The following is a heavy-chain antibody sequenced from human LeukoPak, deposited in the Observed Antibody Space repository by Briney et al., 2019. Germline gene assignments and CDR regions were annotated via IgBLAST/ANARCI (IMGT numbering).Heavy chain of an antibody. CDR2: ISGSGGST. V-gene: IGHV3-23*01. D-gene: IGHD6-19*01. Sequence: GGSLRLSCAASGFTFSSYAMSWVRQAPGKGLEWVSAISGSGGSTYYADSAKGRFTISRDNSKNTLYLQMNSLRAEDTAVYYCAKGFSGGWPRYYFDYWGQGTLVTVSS. CDR1: GFTFSSYA. CDR3: AKGFSGGWPRYYFDY. J-gene: IGHJ4*02.